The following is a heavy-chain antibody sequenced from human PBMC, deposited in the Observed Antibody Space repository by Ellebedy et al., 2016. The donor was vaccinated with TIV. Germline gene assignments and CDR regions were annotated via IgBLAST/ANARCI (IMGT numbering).Heavy chain of an antibody. CDR2: ISSSNHYI. Sequence: GESLKISCAASGFTFSSYSMNWVRQAPGKGLEWVSSISSSNHYIYYADSVKGRFTISRDNSKNTLYLQMNSLRAEDTALYYCAKGGNPDFDYWGQGTLVTVSS. V-gene: IGHV3-21*01. CDR3: AKGGNPDFDY. CDR1: GFTFSSYS. D-gene: IGHD4-23*01. J-gene: IGHJ4*02.